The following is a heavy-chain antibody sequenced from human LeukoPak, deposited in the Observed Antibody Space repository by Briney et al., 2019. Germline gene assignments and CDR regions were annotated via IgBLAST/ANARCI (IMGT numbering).Heavy chain of an antibody. CDR3: AQSRYYYAPPGY. D-gene: IGHD3-10*01. Sequence: PGRSLRLSCAASGVTFEDYAMHWVRQAPGKGLEWVSLISWDGGSTYYADSVKGRFTISRDNSKNSLYLQMNSLRAEDTALYYCAQSRYYYAPPGYWGQGTLVTVSS. CDR1: GVTFEDYA. J-gene: IGHJ4*02. CDR2: ISWDGGST. V-gene: IGHV3-43D*03.